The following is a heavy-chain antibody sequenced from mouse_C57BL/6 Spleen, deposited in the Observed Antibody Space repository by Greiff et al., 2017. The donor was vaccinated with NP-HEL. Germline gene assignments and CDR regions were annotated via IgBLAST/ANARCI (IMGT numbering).Heavy chain of an antibody. J-gene: IGHJ3*01. V-gene: IGHV1-63*01. D-gene: IGHD1-1*01. CDR3: ARSGGGSSPAWFAY. CDR2: IYPGGGYT. CDR1: GYTFTNYW. Sequence: QVHVKQSGAELVRPGTSVKMSCKASGYTFTNYWIGWAKQRPGHGLEWIGDIYPGGGYTNYNEKFKGKATLTADKSSSTAYMQFSSLTSEDSAIYYCARSGGGSSPAWFAYWGQGTLVTVSA.